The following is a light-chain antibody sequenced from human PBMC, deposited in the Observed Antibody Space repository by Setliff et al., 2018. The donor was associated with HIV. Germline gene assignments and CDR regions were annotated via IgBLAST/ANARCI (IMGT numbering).Light chain of an antibody. J-gene: IGLJ3*02. CDR3: LSYTSASTWV. CDR1: NTDIGAYKY. CDR2: DVS. Sequence: QSALTQPASVSGSPGQSITISCTGTNTDIGAYKYVSWYQQHPGRAPKLIIYDVSSRPSGVSSRFSGSKSGNTASLTISGLHSDDEADYYCLSYTSASTWVFGGGTKVTVL. V-gene: IGLV2-14*03.